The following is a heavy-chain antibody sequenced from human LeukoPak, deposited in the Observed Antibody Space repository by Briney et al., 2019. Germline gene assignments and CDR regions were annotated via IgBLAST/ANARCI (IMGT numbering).Heavy chain of an antibody. CDR1: GGSISRSSYY. V-gene: IGHV4-39*01. Sequence: PSETLSLTCTVSGGSISRSSYYCGWIRQPRGKGLEWFVCIYYSENTYYNPSRKSRVTISVDTSKNQFSLKVSSLTAADTAVYYCAGHSQYSHMDVWGKGTTVTVSS. CDR3: AGHSQYSHMDV. J-gene: IGHJ6*03. CDR2: IYYSENT.